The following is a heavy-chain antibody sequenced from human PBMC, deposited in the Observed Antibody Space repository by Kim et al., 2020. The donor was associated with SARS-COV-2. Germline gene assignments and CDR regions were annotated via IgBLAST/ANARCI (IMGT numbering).Heavy chain of an antibody. CDR2: NT. Sequence: NTKYSQKFQGRVTITRDTSASTAYMELSSLRSEDTAVYYCASEEVDWFDPWGQGTLVTVSS. CDR3: ASEEVDWFDP. V-gene: IGHV1-3*01. J-gene: IGHJ5*02.